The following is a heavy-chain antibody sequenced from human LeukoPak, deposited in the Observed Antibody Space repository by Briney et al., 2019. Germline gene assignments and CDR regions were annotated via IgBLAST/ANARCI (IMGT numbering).Heavy chain of an antibody. J-gene: IGHJ4*02. CDR3: ATEVEYDSNGYLVDY. Sequence: ASVKVSCKVSGSTLSEFAIHWVRQAPGKGLEWMGGFDLEDDERRYSEKFQDRVTTTEDTSTDTAYMFLSSLRSEDTAVYYCATEVEYDSNGYLVDYWGQGTLVTVSS. CDR1: GSTLSEFA. V-gene: IGHV1-24*01. CDR2: FDLEDDER. D-gene: IGHD3-22*01.